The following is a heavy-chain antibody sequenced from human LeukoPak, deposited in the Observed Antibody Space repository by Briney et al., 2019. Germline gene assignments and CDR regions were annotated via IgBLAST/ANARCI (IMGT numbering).Heavy chain of an antibody. J-gene: IGHJ4*02. CDR2: IFPGDSDT. V-gene: IGHV5-51*01. CDR3: ASEYCSGGNCYFDY. Sequence: GESLKISWKGSGYSFATYCNGWVRQMPGQGLEWMGVIFPGDSDTRYSPSFQGQVTISADKSISTAYLQWSSLKASDTAIYYCASEYCSGGNCYFDYWGQGTLVTVSS. D-gene: IGHD2-15*01. CDR1: GYSFATYC.